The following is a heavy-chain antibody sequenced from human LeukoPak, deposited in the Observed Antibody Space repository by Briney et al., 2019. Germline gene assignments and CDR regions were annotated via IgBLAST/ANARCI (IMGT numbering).Heavy chain of an antibody. CDR2: ISSSSSYI. Sequence: GGSLRLSCAASGFTFSSYSMNWVRQAPGKGLEWVSSISSSSSYIYYADSVKGRFTISRDNAKNSLYLQMNSLRAEDTAVYYCARGPRDILTGYSPDWYFDLWGRGTLVTVSS. D-gene: IGHD3-9*01. J-gene: IGHJ2*01. V-gene: IGHV3-21*01. CDR1: GFTFSSYS. CDR3: ARGPRDILTGYSPDWYFDL.